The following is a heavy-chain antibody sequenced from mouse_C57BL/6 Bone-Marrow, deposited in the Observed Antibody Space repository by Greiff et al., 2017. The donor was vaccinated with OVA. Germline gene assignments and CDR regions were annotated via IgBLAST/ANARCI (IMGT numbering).Heavy chain of an antibody. J-gene: IGHJ4*01. CDR1: GFTFSDYY. CDR3: ARHEITTVVATDYAMDY. V-gene: IGHV5-12*01. Sequence: EVKLMESGGGLVQPGGSLKLSCAASGFTFSDYYMYWVRQTPEKRLEWVAYISNGGGSTYYPDTVKGRFTISRDNAKNTLYLQMRRLKSEDTAMYYCARHEITTVVATDYAMDYWGQGTSVTVSS. D-gene: IGHD1-1*01. CDR2: ISNGGGST.